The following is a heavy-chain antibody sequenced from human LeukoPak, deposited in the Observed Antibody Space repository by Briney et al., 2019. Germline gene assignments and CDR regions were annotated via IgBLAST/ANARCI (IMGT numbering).Heavy chain of an antibody. V-gene: IGHV3-7*03. D-gene: IGHD2-15*01. CDR2: IKTDGSET. Sequence: GGSLRLSCAASGFNFRDHWMDWVRQAPGKGLEWVGHIKTDGSETYYLDSLRGRFTISRDNSKSTLCLQMNSLRAEDTAVYYCAKQLGYCSDGSCYFPYWGQGTLVTVSS. CDR3: AKQLGYCSDGSCYFPY. J-gene: IGHJ4*02. CDR1: GFNFRDHW.